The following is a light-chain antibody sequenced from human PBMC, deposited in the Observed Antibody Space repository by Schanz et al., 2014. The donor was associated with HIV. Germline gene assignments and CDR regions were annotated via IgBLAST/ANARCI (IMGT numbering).Light chain of an antibody. CDR3: QQYATSAFT. V-gene: IGKV3-20*01. Sequence: IVLTQSPATLSLSPGERATLSCRATETVDNRYLAWYQQRPGQAPRLLIYGASSRATGVPDRFSGSGSGTDFSLTISRLEPEDFAVYYCQQYATSAFTFGPGTKVDIE. J-gene: IGKJ3*01. CDR1: ETVDNRY. CDR2: GAS.